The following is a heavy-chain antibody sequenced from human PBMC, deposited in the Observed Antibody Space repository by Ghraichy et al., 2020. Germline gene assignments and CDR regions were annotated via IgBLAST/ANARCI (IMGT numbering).Heavy chain of an antibody. Sequence: SQTLSLTCIVSGGSINSYYWTWIRQPAGKGLEWIGRLYSSGTTSYNPSLKSRVTMSVTTSKNQLSLNRTCVTAADAAVYYCGRGLRGSRGKYYYGMDVWGQGTTVTGSS. CDR2: LYSSGTT. CDR1: GGSINSYY. V-gene: IGHV4-4*07. CDR3: GRGLRGSRGKYYYGMDV. J-gene: IGHJ6*02.